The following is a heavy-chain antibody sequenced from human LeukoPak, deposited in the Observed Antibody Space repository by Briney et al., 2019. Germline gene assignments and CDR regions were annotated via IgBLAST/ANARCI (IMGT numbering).Heavy chain of an antibody. CDR3: ARARPVYYDILTGYYGPIDY. D-gene: IGHD3-9*01. Sequence: ASVKVSCKAFGYTFTSNYMHWVRQAPGQGPEWMGVISPSGGSTTYAQKFQGRVTLTRDMSTSTAYMELSSLRSEDTAVYYCARARPVYYDILTGYYGPIDYWGQGTLVTVSS. CDR2: ISPSGGST. V-gene: IGHV1-46*01. CDR1: GYTFTSNY. J-gene: IGHJ4*02.